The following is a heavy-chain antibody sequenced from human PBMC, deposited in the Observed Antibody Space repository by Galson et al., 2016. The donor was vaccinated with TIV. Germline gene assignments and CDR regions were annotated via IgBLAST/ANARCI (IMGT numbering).Heavy chain of an antibody. V-gene: IGHV3-15*01. D-gene: IGHD4-23*01. CDR3: SRGAYGGFLGRYASDI. Sequence: SLRLSCAGSGFTFSNAWMTWVRQEPGKGLEWVGRIRSHFDGGTIDYAAAVKGRVIISRDDSAQTLYLEMTSLKTEDTGVYYCSRGAYGGFLGRYASDIWGQGTLVTVSS. CDR1: GFTFSNAW. J-gene: IGHJ3*02. CDR2: IRSHFDGGTI.